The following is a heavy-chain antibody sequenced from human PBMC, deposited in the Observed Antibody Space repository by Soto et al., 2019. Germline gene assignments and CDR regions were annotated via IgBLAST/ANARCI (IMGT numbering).Heavy chain of an antibody. J-gene: IGHJ4*02. CDR1: GFTVSSNY. V-gene: IGHV3-53*01. Sequence: EVHLVESGGGLIQPGGSLRLSCAASGFTVSSNYMNWVRQAPGKGLEWVSVIYSDDRTYYADSVKGRFTISRDNSKNTVYLQLNSLRAEDTAVYYCAKDRNHYGSGSYFDYWGQGTLVTVSS. D-gene: IGHD3-10*01. CDR2: IYSDDRT. CDR3: AKDRNHYGSGSYFDY.